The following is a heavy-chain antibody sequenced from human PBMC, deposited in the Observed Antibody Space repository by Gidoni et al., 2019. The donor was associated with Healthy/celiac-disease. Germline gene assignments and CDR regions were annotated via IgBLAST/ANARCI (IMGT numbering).Heavy chain of an antibody. V-gene: IGHV3-23*01. Sequence: EVQLLESGGGLVQPGGSLRISCAASGFPFSSYAMSWVRQAPGKGLEWVSAMSDSGGSTYYADFAKGRFIISRDKSKNTLYLQMNSLRAEDTAVYYCASGRGFIAAALDYWGQGTLVTVSS. CDR3: ASGRGFIAAALDY. CDR2: MSDSGGST. J-gene: IGHJ4*02. D-gene: IGHD6-13*01. CDR1: GFPFSSYA.